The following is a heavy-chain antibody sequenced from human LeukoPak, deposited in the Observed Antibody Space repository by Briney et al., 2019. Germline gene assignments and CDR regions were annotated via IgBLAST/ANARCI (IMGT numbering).Heavy chain of an antibody. J-gene: IGHJ2*01. V-gene: IGHV4-34*01. CDR3: ARDREWLIPGYFDL. D-gene: IGHD6-19*01. Sequence: SETLSLTCAVYGGSFSGYYWSWIRQPPGKGLEWIGEINHSGSTNYNPSLKSRVTISVDTSKNQFSLKLNSVTAADTALYYCARDREWLIPGYFDLWGRGSLVTVSS. CDR2: INHSGST. CDR1: GGSFSGYY.